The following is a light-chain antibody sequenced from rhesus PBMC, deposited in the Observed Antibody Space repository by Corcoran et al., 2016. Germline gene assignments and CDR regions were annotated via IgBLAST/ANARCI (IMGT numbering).Light chain of an antibody. CDR2: YAN. V-gene: IGKV1-32*02. Sequence: DIQMSQSPSSLSASVGDRVTITCRASQGISSYLNWYQQTPGKAPKLLIYYANSLASGVPSRFSGSGSGTDFTLTTSSLQPEDFATYYCQQGNSNPLTFGGGTKVELK. CDR3: QQGNSNPLT. CDR1: QGISSY. J-gene: IGKJ4*01.